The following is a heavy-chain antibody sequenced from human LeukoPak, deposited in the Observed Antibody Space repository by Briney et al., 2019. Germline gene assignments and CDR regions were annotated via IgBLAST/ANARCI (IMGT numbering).Heavy chain of an antibody. Sequence: SETLSLTCTVSGGSISSSSYYWGWIRQPPGKGLEWIGSIYYSGSTYYNPSLKSRVTISVDTSKNQFSLKLSSVTAADTAVYYCARVLISGRLRLGELSLSSFDYWGQGTLVTVSS. V-gene: IGHV4-39*07. J-gene: IGHJ4*02. CDR3: ARVLISGRLRLGELSLSSFDY. CDR2: IYYSGST. D-gene: IGHD3-16*02. CDR1: GGSISSSSYY.